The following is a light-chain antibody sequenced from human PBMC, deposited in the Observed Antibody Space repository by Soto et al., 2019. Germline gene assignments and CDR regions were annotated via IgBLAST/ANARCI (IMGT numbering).Light chain of an antibody. Sequence: IVLTQSPATLSLSPEERATLSCRASQSVSSYLAWYQQKPGQAPRVVIYGASTRATGIPERFSGSGSGTDFTLTISRLETEDFAVYYCQQYGRSLFTFGPGTKVDIK. CDR1: QSVSSY. J-gene: IGKJ3*01. CDR3: QQYGRSLFT. CDR2: GAS. V-gene: IGKV3-20*01.